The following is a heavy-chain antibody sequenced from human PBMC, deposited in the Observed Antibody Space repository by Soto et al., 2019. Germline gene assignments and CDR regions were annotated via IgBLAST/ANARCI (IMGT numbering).Heavy chain of an antibody. Sequence: QVQLVESGGGVVQPGRSLRLSCAASGFTFSSYGVHWVRQAPGKGLEWVAVISYDGSNKYYADSVKGRFTISRDNSKNTLYLQMNSLRAEDTAVYYCAKAWGFLEWLPHFDYWGQGTLVTVSS. V-gene: IGHV3-30*18. J-gene: IGHJ4*02. CDR3: AKAWGFLEWLPHFDY. CDR2: ISYDGSNK. D-gene: IGHD3-3*01. CDR1: GFTFSSYG.